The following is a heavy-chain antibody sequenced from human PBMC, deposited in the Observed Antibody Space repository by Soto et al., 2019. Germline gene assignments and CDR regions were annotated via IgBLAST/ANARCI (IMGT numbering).Heavy chain of an antibody. CDR3: AKDQGSSWYEIDY. J-gene: IGHJ4*02. D-gene: IGHD6-13*01. Sequence: EVQLLESGGGLVQPGGSLRLSCAASGFTFSNYAVTWVRQAPGKGLEWVSTIIGSGVSTYYADSVKGRFTISTDNSKNTLYLQMTSLRAEDTAVYYCAKDQGSSWYEIDYWGQGTLVTVSS. CDR1: GFTFSNYA. V-gene: IGHV3-23*01. CDR2: IIGSGVST.